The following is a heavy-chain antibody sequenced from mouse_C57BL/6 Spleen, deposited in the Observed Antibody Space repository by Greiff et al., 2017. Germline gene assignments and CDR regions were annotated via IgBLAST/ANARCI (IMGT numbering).Heavy chain of an antibody. V-gene: IGHV1-82*01. J-gene: IGHJ3*01. CDR3: ARSANWEGFAY. D-gene: IGHD4-1*01. Sequence: VQLQQSGPELVKPGASVKISCKASGYAFSSSWMNWVKQRPGKGLEWIGRIYPGDGDTNYNGKFKGKDTLTADKSSSTAYMQLSSLTSEDSAVYFCARSANWEGFAYWGQGTLVTVAA. CDR2: IYPGDGDT. CDR1: GYAFSSSW.